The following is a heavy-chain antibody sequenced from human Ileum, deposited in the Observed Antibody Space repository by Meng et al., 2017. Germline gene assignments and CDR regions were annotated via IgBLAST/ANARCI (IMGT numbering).Heavy chain of an antibody. J-gene: IGHJ5*02. CDR1: GGTFSKDA. CDR2: ISPMLSTA. D-gene: IGHD5-18*01. CDR3: ARVELTDTAMGRGWFDP. Sequence: LVRSGAGVKKPGSSLKISCMAFGGTFSKDAIIWVRQAPGQGLEWMGGISPMLSTAKYGQKFQGRVTITADDSTSTAYMELSSLRSEDTAVYYCARVELTDTAMGRGWFDPWGQGTLVTVSS. V-gene: IGHV1-69*01.